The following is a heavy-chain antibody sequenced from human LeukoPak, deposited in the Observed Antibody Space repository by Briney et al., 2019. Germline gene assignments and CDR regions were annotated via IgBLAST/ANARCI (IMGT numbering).Heavy chain of an antibody. D-gene: IGHD6-19*01. Sequence: SVKVSCKASGGTFSSYAISWVRQAPGQGLEWMGGIIPIFGTANCAQKFQGRVTITADESTSTAYMELSSLRSEDTGVYYCARGSSWYGYSSGYDYWGQGTLVTVSS. V-gene: IGHV1-69*13. CDR1: GGTFSSYA. CDR2: IIPIFGTA. CDR3: ARGSSWYGYSSGYDY. J-gene: IGHJ4*02.